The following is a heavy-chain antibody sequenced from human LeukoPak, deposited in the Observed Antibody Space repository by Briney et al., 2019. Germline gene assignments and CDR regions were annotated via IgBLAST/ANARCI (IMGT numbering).Heavy chain of an antibody. CDR1: GYTFTGYY. CDR2: NNPIIGST. Sequence: ASVKVSCKASGYTFTGYYMHWVRQAPGEGLEWMGWNNPIIGSTRYPQKFQGRVSMTTDTSISTAYMELSSLRSDDTAVYYCARVHADDVQYFDYWGQGTLVTVSS. V-gene: IGHV1-2*02. CDR3: ARVHADDVQYFDY. D-gene: IGHD1-1*01. J-gene: IGHJ4*02.